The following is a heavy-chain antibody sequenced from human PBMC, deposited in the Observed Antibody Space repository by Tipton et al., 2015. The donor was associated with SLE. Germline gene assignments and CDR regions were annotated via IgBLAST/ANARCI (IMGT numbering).Heavy chain of an antibody. J-gene: IGHJ3*02. CDR2: FDPEDGET. Sequence: QVQLVQSGAEVKKPGASVKVSCKVSGYTLTELSMHWVRQAPGKGLEWMGGFDPEDGETIYAQKFQGRVIMTEDTSTDTAYMELSSLRSEDTAVYYCATKRGGIDFWSVRGTFDIWGQGTMVTVSS. V-gene: IGHV1-24*01. CDR3: ATKRGGIDFWSVRGTFDI. CDR1: GYTLTELS. D-gene: IGHD3-3*01.